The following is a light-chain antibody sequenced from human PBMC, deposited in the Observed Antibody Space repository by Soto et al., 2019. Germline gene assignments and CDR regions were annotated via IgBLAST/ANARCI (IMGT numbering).Light chain of an antibody. V-gene: IGLV2-8*01. J-gene: IGLJ1*01. Sequence: QSVMTQPPSVSAAPGQRVTISCSGSSSNIGGNSVSWYQQLPGTAPKLIIYEVDERPSGVPDRFSGSKSGNTASLTVSGLQAEDEADYYCSSYVGSNNFPYVFGTGTKVTVL. CDR2: EVD. CDR1: SSNIGGNS. CDR3: SSYVGSNNFPYV.